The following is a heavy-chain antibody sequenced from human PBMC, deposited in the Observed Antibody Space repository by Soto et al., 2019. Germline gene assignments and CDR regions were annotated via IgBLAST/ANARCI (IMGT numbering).Heavy chain of an antibody. J-gene: IGHJ4*02. CDR2: IHYSGST. CDR3: ARGLGATDY. D-gene: IGHD2-15*01. Sequence: QVQLQQWGAGLLKPSETLSLTCSVYGESLNGYYWTWIRQPPGKGLVWIGEIHYSGSTRYNPSLKSRVNMSIDLSKNQFSLGLTSVTAADTAVYYCARGLGATDYWGQGTRVTVSS. V-gene: IGHV4-34*01. CDR1: GESLNGYY.